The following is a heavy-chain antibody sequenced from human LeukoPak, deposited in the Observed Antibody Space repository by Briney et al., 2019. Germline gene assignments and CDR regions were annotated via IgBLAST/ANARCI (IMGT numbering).Heavy chain of an antibody. CDR1: GASMSNYY. CDR2: IYHSGTTYSGST. J-gene: IGHJ5*02. D-gene: IGHD1-14*01. V-gene: IGHV4-39*01. CDR3: ARLNKPGWFDP. Sequence: PSETLSLTCNVSGASMSNYYWVWIRQPPGKGLEWIGSIYHSGTTYSGSTYCNPSLKSRVTISLDTSKNQFSLKLTSVTAADTAVYYCARLNKPGWFDPWGQGTLVTVSS.